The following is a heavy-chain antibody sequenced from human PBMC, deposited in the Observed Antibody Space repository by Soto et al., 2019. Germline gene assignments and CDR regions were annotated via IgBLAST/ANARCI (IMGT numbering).Heavy chain of an antibody. CDR1: GFTLSPYS. D-gene: IGHD3-10*01. V-gene: IGHV3-48*02. CDR2: ISGSSNII. J-gene: IGHJ6*02. Sequence: EAPLVESGGGLVQRGGSVRLSCAASGFTLSPYSMNWVRQAPGKGLEWISYISGSSNIINYADSVKGRFTISRDNTKNSLYLQMNSLRDEDTAVYYCASGFDLQYGMDVWGQGTTVTVSS. CDR3: ASGFDLQYGMDV.